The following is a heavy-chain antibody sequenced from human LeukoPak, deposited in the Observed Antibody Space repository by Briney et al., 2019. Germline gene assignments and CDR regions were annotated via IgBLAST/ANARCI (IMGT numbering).Heavy chain of an antibody. CDR1: GYTFTGYY. D-gene: IGHD2-2*01. CDR2: INPISGDT. V-gene: IGHV1-2*02. Sequence: GASVKVSCTASGYTFTGYYMHWVRQAPGQGLEWMGWINPISGDTNYAQKFQGRVTMTRDTSISTAYMDLSSLRSDDTAVYYCARAQWYRVDYYMDVWGKGTTVTVSS. CDR3: ARAQWYRVDYYMDV. J-gene: IGHJ6*03.